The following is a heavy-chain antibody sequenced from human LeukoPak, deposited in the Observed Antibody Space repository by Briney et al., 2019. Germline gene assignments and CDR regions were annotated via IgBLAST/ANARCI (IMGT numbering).Heavy chain of an antibody. D-gene: IGHD3-16*01. CDR2: IVVGSGNT. Sequence: SVKVSCKASGFTFTSSAMQWVRQARGQRLEWIGWIVVGSGNTNYAQKFQERVTITRDMSTSTAYMELSSLRSEDTAVYYCAAEGLNDYVWGSYDYWGQGTLFTVSS. CDR1: GFTFTSSA. J-gene: IGHJ4*02. CDR3: AAEGLNDYVWGSYDY. V-gene: IGHV1-58*02.